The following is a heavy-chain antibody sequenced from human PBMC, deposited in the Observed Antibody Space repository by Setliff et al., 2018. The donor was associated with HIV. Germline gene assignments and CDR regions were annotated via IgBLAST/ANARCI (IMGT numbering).Heavy chain of an antibody. Sequence: GGSLRLSCAASGFTFSSYSMNWVRQAPGKGLEWVGRIRTKANSYTTEYAASVKGRFTISRDDSKNSLYLQMHSLKTEDTAVYYCAGDGSYYSLDVWGQGTMVTVSS. CDR2: IRTKANSYTT. CDR1: GFTFSSYS. V-gene: IGHV3-72*01. J-gene: IGHJ3*01. CDR3: AGDGSYYSLDV. D-gene: IGHD1-26*01.